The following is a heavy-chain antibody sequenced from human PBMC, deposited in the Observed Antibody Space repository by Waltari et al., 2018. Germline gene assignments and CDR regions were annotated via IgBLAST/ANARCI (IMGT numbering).Heavy chain of an antibody. V-gene: IGHV1-2*02. J-gene: IGHJ6*02. CDR2: INPYSGGS. Sequence: VQLVQSGAEVKKPGASVKVSCKASGYTFTGYYMHCVRQAPGHGPEWMGWINPYSGGSNEAQKFQGRVTMTSDTAISTAYMELSRLRSDDTAVYYCARDFLPSSTSYGMDGWGQGTTVTVSS. CDR1: GYTFTGYY. CDR3: ARDFLPSSTSYGMDG. D-gene: IGHD2-2*01.